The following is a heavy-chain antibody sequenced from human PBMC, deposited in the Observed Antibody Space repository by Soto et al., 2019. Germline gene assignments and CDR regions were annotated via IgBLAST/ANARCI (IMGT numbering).Heavy chain of an antibody. Sequence: EVQLLESGGGLVQPGGSLRLSCAASGFTFSSYAMSWVRQAPGKGLEWVSAISGSGGSTYYADSVKGRFTISRDNSKNTLYLQMNSLRAEDTAVYYCAKDLVTFGGVIVIFDYWGQGTLVTVSS. CDR1: GFTFSSYA. D-gene: IGHD3-16*02. J-gene: IGHJ4*02. CDR2: ISGSGGST. V-gene: IGHV3-23*01. CDR3: AKDLVTFGGVIVIFDY.